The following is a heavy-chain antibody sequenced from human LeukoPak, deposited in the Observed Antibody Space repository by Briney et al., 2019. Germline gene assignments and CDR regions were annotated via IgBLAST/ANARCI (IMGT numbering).Heavy chain of an antibody. V-gene: IGHV1-69*05. CDR1: GHTFSSYA. J-gene: IGHJ4*02. CDR3: AREVAGEAGD. Sequence: SVKVSCNFSGHTFSSYAISWVRQAPGQGLEGMGRIIPIFGTANYAQKFEGRVTITTDESTSTAYMELSSLRSEDTAVYYCAREVAGEAGDWGQGTLVTVSS. CDR2: IIPIFGTA. D-gene: IGHD6-19*01.